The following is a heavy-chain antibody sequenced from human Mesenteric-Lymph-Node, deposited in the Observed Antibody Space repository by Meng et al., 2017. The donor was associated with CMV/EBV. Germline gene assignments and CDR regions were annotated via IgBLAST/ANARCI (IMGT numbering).Heavy chain of an antibody. Sequence: SETLSLTCTVSGGSISSGGYYWSWIRQHPGKGLEWIGYIYYSGSTYYNPSLKSRVTISVDTSKNQFSLKLSSVTAADTDVYYCARADIQGPFDPWGQGTLVTVSS. J-gene: IGHJ5*02. D-gene: IGHD2-15*01. CDR3: ARADIQGPFDP. V-gene: IGHV4-31*03. CDR1: GGSISSGGYY. CDR2: IYYSGST.